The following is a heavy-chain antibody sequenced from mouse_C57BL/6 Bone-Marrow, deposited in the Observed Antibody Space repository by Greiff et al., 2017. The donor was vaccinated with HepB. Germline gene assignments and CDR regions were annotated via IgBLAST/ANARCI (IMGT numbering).Heavy chain of an antibody. V-gene: IGHV5-12*01. D-gene: IGHD1-1*01. CDR2: ISNGGGST. CDR3: ARHPHYGSSPNYAMDY. Sequence: EVQGVESGGGLVQPGGSLKLSCAASGFTFSDYYMYWVRQTPEKRLEWVAYISNGGGSTYYPDTVKGRFTISRDNAKNTLYLQMSRLKSEDTAMYYCARHPHYGSSPNYAMDYWGQGTSVTVSS. CDR1: GFTFSDYY. J-gene: IGHJ4*01.